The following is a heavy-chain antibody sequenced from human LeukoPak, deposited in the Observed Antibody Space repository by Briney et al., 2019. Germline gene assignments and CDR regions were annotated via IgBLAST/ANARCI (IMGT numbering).Heavy chain of an antibody. CDR3: VKDRGGYSYGYDYY. D-gene: IGHD5-18*01. J-gene: IGHJ4*02. CDR2: ISSNGGST. Sequence: GGSLRLCCSACGFTFSSYAMHWVRQAPGKGLEYVSAISSNGGSTYYADSVKGRFTISRDNSKNTLYLQMSSLRAEDTAVYYCVKDRGGYSYGYDYYWGQGTLVTVSS. V-gene: IGHV3-64D*06. CDR1: GFTFSSYA.